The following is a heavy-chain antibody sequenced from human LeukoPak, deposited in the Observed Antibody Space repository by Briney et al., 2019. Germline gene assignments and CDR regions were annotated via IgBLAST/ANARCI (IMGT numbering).Heavy chain of an antibody. Sequence: GGSLRLSCAASGFTFSSYDIHWVRQAPGKGLEWVAFIRNDGSNQYYADSVKGRFTISRDNSKNTLYLQMNSLRAEDTAVYYCARDLGQYYDTSDNWFDPWGQGTLVTVSS. CDR2: IRNDGSNQ. D-gene: IGHD3-22*01. V-gene: IGHV3-30*02. CDR3: ARDLGQYYDTSDNWFDP. J-gene: IGHJ5*02. CDR1: GFTFSSYD.